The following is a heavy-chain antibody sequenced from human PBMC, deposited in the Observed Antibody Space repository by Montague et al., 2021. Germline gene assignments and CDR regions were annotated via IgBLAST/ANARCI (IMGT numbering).Heavy chain of an antibody. CDR3: AKDHFSGGSYGGSGDMDV. D-gene: IGHD2-15*01. Sequence: SRSLSFSASGFTLSSYAMGWVRQAPGKGLGWVSAIGASGDNTYYAESVKGRFTISRDISKNTLYLQMNSLGAEDTALYYCAKDHFSGGSYGGSGDMDVWGKGTTVTVSS. CDR1: GFTLSSYA. V-gene: IGHV3-23*01. J-gene: IGHJ6*03. CDR2: IGASGDNT.